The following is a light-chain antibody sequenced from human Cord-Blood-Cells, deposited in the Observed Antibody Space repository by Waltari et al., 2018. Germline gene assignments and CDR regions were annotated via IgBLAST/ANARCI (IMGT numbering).Light chain of an antibody. CDR3: CSYAGSSLFV. Sequence: QSALTQTRSVSGSPGPSVTISCTGPSSDVGGYNYVAWYQQHPGKAPKLMIYDVSKRPSGVPDRFSGSKSGNTASLTISGLQAEDEADYYCCSYAGSSLFVFGTGTKVTVL. CDR2: DVS. J-gene: IGLJ1*01. V-gene: IGLV2-11*01. CDR1: SSDVGGYNY.